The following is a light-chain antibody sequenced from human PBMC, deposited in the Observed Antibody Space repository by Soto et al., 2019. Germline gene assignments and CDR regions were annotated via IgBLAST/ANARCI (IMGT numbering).Light chain of an antibody. CDR3: QQRSNWL. CDR1: QSVDNY. V-gene: IGKV3-11*01. CDR2: DAS. J-gene: IGKJ4*01. Sequence: EIVLTQSPATLSLSPGERATISCRAIQSVDNYLAWYQQKPGQAPRLLIYDASNRATGVPARFSGSGSGTDFTLTISSLEPEDFAVYYCQQRSNWLFGGGTKVEIK.